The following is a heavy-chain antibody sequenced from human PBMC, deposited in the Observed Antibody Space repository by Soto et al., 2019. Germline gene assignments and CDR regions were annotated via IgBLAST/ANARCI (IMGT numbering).Heavy chain of an antibody. Sequence: GGSLRLSCAASGFTFSSYEMNWVRQAPGKGLEWVSYISTSGDTKYYADSVKGRFTISRENAKNSVYLQMNSLRAEDTAVYYCARDGYSYGSPFAYWRQGPLVTVSS. D-gene: IGHD5-18*01. CDR2: ISTSGDTK. V-gene: IGHV3-48*03. J-gene: IGHJ4*02. CDR3: ARDGYSYGSPFAY. CDR1: GFTFSSYE.